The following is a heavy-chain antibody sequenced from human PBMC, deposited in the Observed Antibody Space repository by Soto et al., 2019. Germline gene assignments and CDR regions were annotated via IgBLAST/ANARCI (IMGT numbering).Heavy chain of an antibody. D-gene: IGHD2-15*01. J-gene: IGHJ4*02. CDR1: GGSISSYY. Sequence: SETLSLTCTVSGGSISSYYWSWIRQPPGKGLEWIGYIYDSGSTNYNPSLKSRVTISVDTSSNHFYLTLRSVTAADTAIYYCARRIGGSSNFDNWGQGTLVTVSS. CDR3: ARRIGGSSNFDN. V-gene: IGHV4-59*08. CDR2: IYDSGST.